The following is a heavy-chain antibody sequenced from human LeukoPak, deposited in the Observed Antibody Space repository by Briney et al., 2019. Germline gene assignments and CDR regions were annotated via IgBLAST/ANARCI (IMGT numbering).Heavy chain of an antibody. Sequence: ASVKVSCKASGYTFTSYGISWVRQAPGQGLEWMGWISAYNGNTNYAQKLQGRVTMTTDTSTSTVYMGLSRLRSDDTAVYFCAKGRVVAGTKTLGYHWFDPWGQGTLVTVSS. V-gene: IGHV1-18*01. CDR2: ISAYNGNT. CDR3: AKGRVVAGTKTLGYHWFDP. J-gene: IGHJ5*02. D-gene: IGHD6-19*01. CDR1: GYTFTSYG.